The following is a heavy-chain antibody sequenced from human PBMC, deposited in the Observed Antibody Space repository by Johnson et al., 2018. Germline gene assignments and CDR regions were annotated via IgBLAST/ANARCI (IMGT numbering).Heavy chain of an antibody. CDR1: GFIFDDFA. CDR2: INRNSVNI. CDR3: ARGPQGEILIGCGFDY. V-gene: IGHV3-9*01. Sequence: VQLVQSGGGLVQPGRSLRLSCAASGFIFDDFALHWVRQAPGTGLEWVSGINRNSVNIAYADSAKGRFTLSRDNANNSLYLQLNSLRAEDTAFYYCARGPQGEILIGCGFDYWGQGTLVTVSS. J-gene: IGHJ4*01. D-gene: IGHD3-9*01.